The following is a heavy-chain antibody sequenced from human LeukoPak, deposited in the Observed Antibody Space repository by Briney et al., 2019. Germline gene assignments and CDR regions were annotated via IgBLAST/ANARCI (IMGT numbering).Heavy chain of an antibody. V-gene: IGHV1-2*02. CDR3: ATETSNYGKPGFDY. D-gene: IGHD4-11*01. CDR1: GYTFTGYY. CDR2: INPNSGGT. Sequence: ASVKVSCKASGYTFTGYYMHWVRQAPGQGLEWMGWINPNSGGTNYAQKFQGRVTMTEDTSTDTAYMELSSLRSEDTAVYYCATETSNYGKPGFDYWGQGTLVTVSS. J-gene: IGHJ4*02.